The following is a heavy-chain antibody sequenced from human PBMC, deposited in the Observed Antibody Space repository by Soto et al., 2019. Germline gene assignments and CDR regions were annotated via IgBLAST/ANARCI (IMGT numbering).Heavy chain of an antibody. CDR2: INHSGST. CDR3: ARDSLGIAVLGTGRSKNNWFDP. Sequence: SETLSLTCAVYGGSFSGYYGSWIRQPPGKGLEWIGEINHSGSTNYNPSLKSRVTISIDTSKNQFSLKLSSVTAADTAIYYCARDSLGIAVLGTGRSKNNWFDPWGHGTLVP. J-gene: IGHJ5*02. D-gene: IGHD6-19*01. CDR1: GGSFSGYY. V-gene: IGHV4-34*01.